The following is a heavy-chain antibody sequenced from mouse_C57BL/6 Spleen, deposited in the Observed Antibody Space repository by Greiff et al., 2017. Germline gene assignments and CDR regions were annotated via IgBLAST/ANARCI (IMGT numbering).Heavy chain of an antibody. CDR2: IYPGSGST. D-gene: IGHD2-4*01. V-gene: IGHV1-55*01. J-gene: IGHJ3*01. CDR3: ARHDYDVPWFAY. Sequence: VQLQQPGAELVKPGASVKMSCKASGYTFTSYWITWVKQRPGQGLEWIGDIYPGSGSTNYNEKFKSKATLTVDTSSSTAYMQLSSLTSEDSAVYYCARHDYDVPWFAYWGQGTLVTVSA. CDR1: GYTFTSYW.